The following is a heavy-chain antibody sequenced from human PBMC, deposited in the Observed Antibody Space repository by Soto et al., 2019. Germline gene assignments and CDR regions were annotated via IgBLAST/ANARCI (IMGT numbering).Heavy chain of an antibody. CDR2: IGESGTPT. J-gene: IGHJ6*02. CDR1: GFTFSSYA. V-gene: IGHV3-23*01. D-gene: IGHD2-2*01. Sequence: EVQLLESWGGLVQPGGSLRLSCAASGFTFSSYAMKWVRQAPGKGLEWVLLIGESGTPTYYADSVKGRFTISRDNSGNKLFLELYSLRAEDTAVYYCARYIPGVRYYGLDVWGQGTTVTVSS. CDR3: ARYIPGVRYYGLDV.